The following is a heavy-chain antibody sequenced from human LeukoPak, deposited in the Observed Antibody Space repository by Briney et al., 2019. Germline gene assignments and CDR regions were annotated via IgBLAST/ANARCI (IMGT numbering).Heavy chain of an antibody. Sequence: SETLSLTCAVYGGSFSGYYWSWIRQPPGKGLEWIGEINHSGSTNYNPSLKSRVTISVDTSKNQFSLKLSSVTAADTAVYYCARGVYRGRAAHAPGRIAAAGTVDYWGQGTLVTVSS. CDR1: GGSFSGYY. V-gene: IGHV4-34*01. D-gene: IGHD6-13*01. J-gene: IGHJ4*02. CDR2: INHSGST. CDR3: ARGVYRGRAAHAPGRIAAAGTVDY.